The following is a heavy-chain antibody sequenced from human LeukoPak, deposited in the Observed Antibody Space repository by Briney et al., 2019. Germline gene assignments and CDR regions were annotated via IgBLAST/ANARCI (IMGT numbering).Heavy chain of an antibody. V-gene: IGHV3-30-3*01. CDR3: ARDPGRDIVVVPADWDY. Sequence: GSLRLSCAASGFTFSSYAMHWVRQAPGKGLEWVAVISYDGSNKYYADSVKGRFTISRDNSKNTLYLQMNSLRAEDTAVYYCARDPGRDIVVVPADWDYWGQGTLVTVSS. D-gene: IGHD2-2*01. J-gene: IGHJ4*02. CDR1: GFTFSSYA. CDR2: ISYDGSNK.